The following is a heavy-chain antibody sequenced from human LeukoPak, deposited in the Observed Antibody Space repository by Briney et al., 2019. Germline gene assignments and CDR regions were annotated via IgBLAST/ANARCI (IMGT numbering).Heavy chain of an antibody. CDR2: IYSGGST. D-gene: IGHD6-19*01. J-gene: IGHJ4*02. CDR3: TSSGWSGWDY. Sequence: PGGSLRLSCAASGFTVSNNYMSWVRQAPGKGLEWVSLIYSGGSTSYADSVKGRFTISRDNSKNTLYLQMNSLRAEDTAVYYCTSSGWSGWDYWGQGTLVTVSS. V-gene: IGHV3-66*01. CDR1: GFTVSNNY.